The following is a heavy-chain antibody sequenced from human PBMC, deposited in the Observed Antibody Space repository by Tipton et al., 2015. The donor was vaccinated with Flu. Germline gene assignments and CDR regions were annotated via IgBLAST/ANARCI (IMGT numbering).Heavy chain of an antibody. Sequence: TLSLTCTVSGGSISRGSYYYNWIRQPAGKGLEWIGRIYTNANTNYKPSLKSRVTILIDRSKNQFSLSLSSVTAADTAMYYCARGDYGDCDHEADGFDIWGQGTLVTVSA. CDR3: ARGDYGDCDHEADGFDI. CDR2: IYTNANT. V-gene: IGHV4-61*02. CDR1: GGSISRGSYY. J-gene: IGHJ3*02. D-gene: IGHD4-17*01.